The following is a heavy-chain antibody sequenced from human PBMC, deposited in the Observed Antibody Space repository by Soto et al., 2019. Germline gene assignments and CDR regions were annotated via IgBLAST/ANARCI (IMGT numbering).Heavy chain of an antibody. V-gene: IGHV2-5*01. Sequence: QITLKESGPTLVKPTQTRTLTCTISVSSVSSSGVGVAWIRRPPGEAPEWLALIYWNDDKRYSPSLRRTLTITMDTSKNQVVLTMTNMDPVDTATYYCAHLIIRGAGFDYWGQGTLVTVSS. CDR1: VSSVSSSGVG. CDR2: IYWNDDK. CDR3: AHLIIRGAGFDY. J-gene: IGHJ4*02. D-gene: IGHD3-10*01.